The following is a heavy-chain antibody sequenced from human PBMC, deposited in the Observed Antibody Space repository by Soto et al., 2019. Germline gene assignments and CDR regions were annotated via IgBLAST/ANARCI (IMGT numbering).Heavy chain of an antibody. D-gene: IGHD3-16*02. J-gene: IGHJ4*02. CDR2: ISGSGGST. V-gene: IGHV3-23*01. CDR1: GFTFSSYA. Sequence: GGSLRLSCAASGFTFSSYAMSWVRQAPGKGLEWVSAISGSGGSTYYADSVKGRFTISRDNSKNTLYLQMNSLRAEDTAVYYCAKSPTFGGVIAGAHFDYWGQGTLVTVSS. CDR3: AKSPTFGGVIAGAHFDY.